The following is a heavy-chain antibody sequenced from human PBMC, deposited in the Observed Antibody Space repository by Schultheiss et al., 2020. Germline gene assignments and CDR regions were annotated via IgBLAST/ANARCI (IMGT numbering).Heavy chain of an antibody. CDR2: IKSKIDGGTT. Sequence: WGSLRLSCAASGFTFSNAWMSWVRQAPGKGLEWVGRIKSKIDGGTTDYAAPVKGRFTISRDDSKNTLYLQMNSLKTEDTAVYYCTTGASGYHVDYWGQGTLVTVAS. CDR1: GFTFSNAW. D-gene: IGHD3-3*01. J-gene: IGHJ4*02. CDR3: TTGASGYHVDY. V-gene: IGHV3-15*01.